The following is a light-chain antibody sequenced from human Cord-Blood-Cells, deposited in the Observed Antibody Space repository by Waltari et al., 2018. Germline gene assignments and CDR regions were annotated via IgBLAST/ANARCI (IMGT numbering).Light chain of an antibody. CDR1: SSDVGGYNY. J-gene: IGLJ2*01. Sequence: QSALTQPAPVSGSPGQAITIPCTRTSSDVGGYNYVSWYQQHPGKAPKLMIYDVSNRPSGVSNRFSGSKSGNTASLTISGLQAEDEADYYCSSYTSSSTLVFGGGTKLTVL. CDR3: SSYTSSSTLV. V-gene: IGLV2-14*01. CDR2: DVS.